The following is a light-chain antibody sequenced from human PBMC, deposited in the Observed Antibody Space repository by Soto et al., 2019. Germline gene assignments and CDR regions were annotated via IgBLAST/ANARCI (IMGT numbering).Light chain of an antibody. V-gene: IGLV8-61*01. Sequence: QAVVTQEPSFSVSPGGTVTLTCGLTSGPVPTTYYPSWYQQTPGQAPRTLIYSTNIRSSGVPDRFSGSILGNKAALTITGAQADDESDYHCMLYMGGGLVVFGGGTKLTVL. CDR1: SGPVPTTYY. CDR3: MLYMGGGLVV. J-gene: IGLJ2*01. CDR2: STN.